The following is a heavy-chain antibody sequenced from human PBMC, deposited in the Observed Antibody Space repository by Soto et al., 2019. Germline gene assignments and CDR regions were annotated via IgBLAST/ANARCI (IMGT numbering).Heavy chain of an antibody. CDR2: INPMFNST. CDR1: GGTFDHAA. D-gene: IGHD3-9*01. CDR3: VQQIFAADY. Sequence: QVQLVQSGAEVKKPGSSVKVSCEAPGGTFDHAAITWVRQAPGQGLEWMGGINPMFNSTHYAQKVQGRVTMTEDAATITAFKELRMVMSDDTAVYYCVQQIFAADYWGQGTLLVVSS. V-gene: IGHV1-69*01. J-gene: IGHJ4*02.